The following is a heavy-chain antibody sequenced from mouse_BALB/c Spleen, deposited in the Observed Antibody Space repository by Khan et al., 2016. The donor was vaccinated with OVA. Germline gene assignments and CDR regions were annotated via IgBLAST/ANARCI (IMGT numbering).Heavy chain of an antibody. J-gene: IGHJ3*01. Sequence: EVELVESGGDLVKPGGSLKLSCAASGFTFSSYSMSWVRQTPDKRLEWVATISSGGDYTYYPDSVKGRFTISRDNAKNILYLQMSSLRSEDTAMYYCASHVTGSFAYWGQGTLVTVSA. CDR3: ASHVTGSFAY. CDR1: GFTFSSYS. D-gene: IGHD4-1*01. CDR2: ISSGGDYT. V-gene: IGHV5-6*01.